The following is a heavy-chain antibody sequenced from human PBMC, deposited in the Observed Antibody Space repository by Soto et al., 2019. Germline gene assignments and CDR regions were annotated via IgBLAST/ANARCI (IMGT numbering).Heavy chain of an antibody. V-gene: IGHV3-30*18. CDR3: AKGPGKWELPDY. Sequence: GGSLRLSCAASGFTFSSCGMHWVRQAPGKGLEWVAVISYDGSNKYYADSVKGRFTISRDNSKNTLYLQMNSLRAEDTAVYYCAKGPGKWELPDYWGQGTLVTVSS. CDR2: ISYDGSNK. J-gene: IGHJ4*02. D-gene: IGHD1-26*01. CDR1: GFTFSSCG.